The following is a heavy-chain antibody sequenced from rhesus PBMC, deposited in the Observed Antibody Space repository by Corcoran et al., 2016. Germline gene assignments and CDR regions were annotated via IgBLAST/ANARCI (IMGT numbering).Heavy chain of an antibody. J-gene: IGHJ4*01. V-gene: IGHV3-136*01. CDR3: TRASGGWSVDFDY. D-gene: IGHD6-37*01. CDR1: GFTFSSYD. CDR2: ISYTGKTI. Sequence: EVQLVESGGGLVQPGGSLRLSCAASGFTFSSYDMSWVHQAPGKGLGWVSYISYTGKTIYEADSGKGRCTISRDNAKNALSLQMSSRRAEDTAVYYCTRASGGWSVDFDYWGQGVLVTGSS.